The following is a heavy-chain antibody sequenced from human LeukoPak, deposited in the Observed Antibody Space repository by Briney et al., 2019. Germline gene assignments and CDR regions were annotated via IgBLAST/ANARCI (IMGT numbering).Heavy chain of an antibody. CDR1: GYTFSDYY. J-gene: IGHJ4*02. CDR2: MNPNTGGT. Sequence: ASVKVSCKTSGYTFSDYYIHWVRQAPGQGLEWMGWMNPNTGGTHYEQKFQGRVTMTTDTSATTAYMELRNLRSDDTAVYYCARERVARGENFDYWGQGTLVTVSS. D-gene: IGHD3-10*01. CDR3: ARERVARGENFDY. V-gene: IGHV1-2*02.